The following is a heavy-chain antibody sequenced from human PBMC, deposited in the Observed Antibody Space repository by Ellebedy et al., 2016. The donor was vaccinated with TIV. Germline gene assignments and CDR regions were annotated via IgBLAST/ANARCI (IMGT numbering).Heavy chain of an antibody. CDR1: GFTVSSVY. Sequence: GESPKISCAASGFTVSSVYVSWVRQAPGKGLEWLSVIYSDAATYYADSVKGRFTISRDNSKNTLYLQMNSLRAEDTAVYYCARGFRFGMDVWGQGTTVTVSS. CDR3: ARGFRFGMDV. CDR2: IYSDAAT. D-gene: IGHD3-10*01. J-gene: IGHJ6*02. V-gene: IGHV3-66*01.